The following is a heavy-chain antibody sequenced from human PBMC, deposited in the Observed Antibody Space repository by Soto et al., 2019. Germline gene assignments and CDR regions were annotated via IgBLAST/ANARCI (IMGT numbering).Heavy chain of an antibody. J-gene: IGHJ3*01. V-gene: IGHV4-39*01. CDR2: LSGSGNT. Sequence: QVQLQESGPGLVKPSETLSLTCTVSSASISRSSSYWGWIRQPPGKGLEWIGTLSGSGNTYYTPSRKSQITRSVYTAKSQLSLNLSSVTAAATDVYVCSSEILLAFTESDAFYAWGQGTMVIVSS. D-gene: IGHD1-26*01. CDR3: SSEILLAFTESDAFYA. CDR1: SASISRSSSY.